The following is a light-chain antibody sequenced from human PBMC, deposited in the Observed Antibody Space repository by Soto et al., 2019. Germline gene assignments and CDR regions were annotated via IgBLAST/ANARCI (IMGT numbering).Light chain of an antibody. J-gene: IGKJ1*01. Sequence: DIQMTQSPSTLSASVGDTVTVTCRASQSVSGWLAWYQQKPGEAPKLLIYKASTLKSGVPSRFSGSGSGTEFTPTISSLQPDDFATYYCQHYNSYSEAFGQGTK. V-gene: IGKV1-5*03. CDR1: QSVSGW. CDR2: KAS. CDR3: QHYNSYSEA.